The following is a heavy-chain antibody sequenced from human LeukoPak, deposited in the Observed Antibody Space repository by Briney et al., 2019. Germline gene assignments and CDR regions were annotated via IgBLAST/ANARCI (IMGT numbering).Heavy chain of an antibody. CDR3: ARGAVYSGYDLGYYYYMDV. Sequence: ASVTVSCKASGYTFPSYDINWVRQAPGQGLEWMGWINPNSGNTGYAQKFQGRVTITRNTSITTAYMELSSLRSEDTAVYYCARGAVYSGYDLGYYYYMDVWGKGTTVTVS. CDR1: GYTFPSYD. J-gene: IGHJ6*03. CDR2: INPNSGNT. V-gene: IGHV1-8*03. D-gene: IGHD5-12*01.